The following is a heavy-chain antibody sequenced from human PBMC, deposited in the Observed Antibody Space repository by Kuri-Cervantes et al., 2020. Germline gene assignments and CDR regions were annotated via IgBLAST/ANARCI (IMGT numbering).Heavy chain of an antibody. CDR3: ASGSGSYYYFDF. CDR1: GSTFSSYA. J-gene: IGHJ4*02. Sequence: GGSLRLSCAASGSTFSSYAMHWARQAPGKGLEWVAVISYDGSNKYYADSVKGRFTISRDNSKNALYLQMNSLRDEDTAVYYCASGSGSYYYFDFWGQGTLVAVSS. CDR2: ISYDGSNK. V-gene: IGHV3-30*07. D-gene: IGHD1-26*01.